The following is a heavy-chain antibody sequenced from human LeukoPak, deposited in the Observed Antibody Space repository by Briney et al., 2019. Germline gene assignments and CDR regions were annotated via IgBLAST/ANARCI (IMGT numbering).Heavy chain of an antibody. V-gene: IGHV4-59*01. Sequence: SETLSLTCTVSGDSISSYYWNWIRQPPGKGLEWIGYIYYSGSTNYNPSLKSRVTTSVDTSKNQFSLKLNSVTAADTAVYYCVRDPARDVSARDGYFDYWGQGTLVTVSS. CDR3: VRDPARDVSARDGYFDY. D-gene: IGHD5-24*01. J-gene: IGHJ4*02. CDR1: GDSISSYY. CDR2: IYYSGST.